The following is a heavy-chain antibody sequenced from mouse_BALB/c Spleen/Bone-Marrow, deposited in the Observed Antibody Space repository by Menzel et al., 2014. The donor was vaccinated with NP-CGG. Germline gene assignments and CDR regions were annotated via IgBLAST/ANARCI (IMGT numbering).Heavy chain of an antibody. CDR3: ARHKYDGKFSV. Sequence: EVQLLQSGGGLVKPGGSLKLSCEASGFAFSSFWMSWVRQAPGKGLEWIGEINPDSSTINYTAYLKDKFIISRDNATNTLYRQRSKVRSEDTLRYFCARHKYDGKFSVWGAGTTVTVPS. CDR2: INPDSSTI. D-gene: IGHD1-1*01. V-gene: IGHV4-1*02. J-gene: IGHJ1*01. CDR1: GFAFSSFW.